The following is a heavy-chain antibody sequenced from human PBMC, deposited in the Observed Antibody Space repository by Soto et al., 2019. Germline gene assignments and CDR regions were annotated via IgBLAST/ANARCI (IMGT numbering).Heavy chain of an antibody. CDR1: GGSFSCYY. CDR2: INHSGST. CDR3: ARGVDYYGSGSYYFYYGMDV. D-gene: IGHD3-10*01. J-gene: IGHJ6*02. Sequence: SETLSLNCAVYGGSFSCYYWSWIRQPPGKGLEWIGEINHSGSTNYNPSLKSRVTISVDTSKNQFSLKLSSVTAADTAVYYCARGVDYYGSGSYYFYYGMDVWGQGTTVTVSS. V-gene: IGHV4-34*01.